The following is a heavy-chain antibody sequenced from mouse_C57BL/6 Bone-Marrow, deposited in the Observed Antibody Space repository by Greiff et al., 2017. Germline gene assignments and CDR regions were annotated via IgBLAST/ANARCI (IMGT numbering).Heavy chain of an antibody. CDR3: ARYPYYYGSSHWYFDV. J-gene: IGHJ1*03. Sequence: VQLQQSGAELARPGASVKLSCKASGYTFTSYGISWVKQRTGQGLEWIGEIYPRSGNTYYNEKFKGKATLTADKSSSTAYMELRSLTSEDSAVYFCARYPYYYGSSHWYFDVWGTGTTVTVSS. V-gene: IGHV1-81*01. CDR1: GYTFTSYG. CDR2: IYPRSGNT. D-gene: IGHD1-1*01.